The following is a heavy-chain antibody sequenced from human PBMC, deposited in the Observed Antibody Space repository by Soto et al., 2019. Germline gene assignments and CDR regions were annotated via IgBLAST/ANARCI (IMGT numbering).Heavy chain of an antibody. D-gene: IGHD6-19*01. V-gene: IGHV3-30*18. CDR2: ISYDGSNK. CDR1: GFTFSSYG. Sequence: SLRLSCAASGFTFSSYGMHWVRQAPGKGLEWVAVISYDGSNKYYADSVKGRFTISRDNSKNTLYLQMNSLRAEDTAVYYCAKDRKSVAEYYYYYGMDVWGQGTTVTVS. J-gene: IGHJ6*02. CDR3: AKDRKSVAEYYYYYGMDV.